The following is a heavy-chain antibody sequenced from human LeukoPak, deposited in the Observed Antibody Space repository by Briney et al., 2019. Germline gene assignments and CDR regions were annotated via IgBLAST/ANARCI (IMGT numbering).Heavy chain of an antibody. V-gene: IGHV3-7*01. Sequence: GGSLRLSCAASGFTFSSYWMSWVRQAPGKGLEWVANIKQDGSEKYYVDSVKGRFTISRDNAKNSLYLQMNSLRADDTAVYYCARDGYSSSWYPYYYYYYMDVWGKGTTVTVSS. CDR3: ARDGYSSSWYPYYYYYYMDV. J-gene: IGHJ6*03. CDR1: GFTFSSYW. D-gene: IGHD6-13*01. CDR2: IKQDGSEK.